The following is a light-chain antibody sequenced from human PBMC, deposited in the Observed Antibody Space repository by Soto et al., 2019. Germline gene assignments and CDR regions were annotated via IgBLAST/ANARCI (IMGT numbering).Light chain of an antibody. CDR3: LQHKDYPYT. V-gene: IGKV1-17*01. CDR2: AAS. Sequence: DIQMTQSPSSLSASVGGRVTITCRASQDIRSDLGWYQQKPGKAPKRLIYAASRLQSGVPSRFSAGGSGTEFILTISSLQPEDFATYYCLQHKDYPYTFGQGTKVEIK. CDR1: QDIRSD. J-gene: IGKJ2*01.